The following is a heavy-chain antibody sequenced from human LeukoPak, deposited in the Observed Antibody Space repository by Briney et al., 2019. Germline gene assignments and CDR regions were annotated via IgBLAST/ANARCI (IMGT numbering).Heavy chain of an antibody. Sequence: GRSLRVSCAASGFTFYAYAMHWVRQAPGNGLEWVSGISWNSGSLGYADSVKGRFTISRDNAKNSLYLQMNSLRAEDMALYYCAKSSAKITMVRGVIDYFDYWGQGTLVTVSS. CDR1: GFTFYAYA. CDR3: AKSSAKITMVRGVIDYFDY. CDR2: ISWNSGSL. V-gene: IGHV3-9*03. J-gene: IGHJ4*02. D-gene: IGHD3-10*01.